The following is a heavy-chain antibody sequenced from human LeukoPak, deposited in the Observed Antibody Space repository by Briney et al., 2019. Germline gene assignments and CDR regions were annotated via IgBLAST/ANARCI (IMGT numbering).Heavy chain of an antibody. Sequence: ASVKVPCKASGYTFTSYGISWVRQAPGQGLEWMGWISAYNGNTNYAQKLQGRVTMTTDTSTSTAYMELRSLRSDDTAVYYCARDLGSYRNPTPYDYWGQGTLVTVSP. CDR1: GYTFTSYG. CDR2: ISAYNGNT. J-gene: IGHJ4*02. D-gene: IGHD1-26*01. CDR3: ARDLGSYRNPTPYDY. V-gene: IGHV1-18*01.